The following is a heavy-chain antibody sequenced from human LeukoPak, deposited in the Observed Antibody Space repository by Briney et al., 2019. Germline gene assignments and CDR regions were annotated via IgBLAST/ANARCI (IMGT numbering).Heavy chain of an antibody. CDR3: ARVRVVPAALPFDY. Sequence: SETLSLTCTVSGGSISSSRYYWGWIRQPPGKGLEWIGSIYYSGSTYYNPSLKSRVTISVDRSKNQFSLKLSSVTAADTAVYYCARVRVVPAALPFDYWGQGTLVTVSS. J-gene: IGHJ4*02. CDR1: GGSISSSRYY. V-gene: IGHV4-39*07. D-gene: IGHD2-2*02. CDR2: IYYSGST.